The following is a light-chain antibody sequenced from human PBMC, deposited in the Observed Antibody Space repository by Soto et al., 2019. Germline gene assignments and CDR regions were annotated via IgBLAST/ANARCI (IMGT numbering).Light chain of an antibody. CDR1: SSDVGGYNY. CDR3: SSYTSSSTYV. CDR2: EVS. Sequence: SVLTQPASVSGSAGQSITISCTGTSSDVGGYNYVSWYQQHPGKAPKLMIYEVSNRPSGVSNRFSGSKSGNTASLTISGLQAEDEADYYCSSYTSSSTYVFGTGTKGNV. J-gene: IGLJ1*01. V-gene: IGLV2-14*01.